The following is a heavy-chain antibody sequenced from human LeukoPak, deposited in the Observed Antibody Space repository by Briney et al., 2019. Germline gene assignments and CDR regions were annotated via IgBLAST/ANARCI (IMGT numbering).Heavy chain of an antibody. D-gene: IGHD1-26*01. Sequence: SVKVSCKASGGTFSSYAISWVRQAPGQGLEWMGGIIPIFGTANYAQKFQGRVTITEDESTSTAYMELSSLRSEDTAVYYCARTARYSGSYGAFDIWGQGTMVTVSS. V-gene: IGHV1-69*13. CDR1: GGTFSSYA. CDR3: ARTARYSGSYGAFDI. CDR2: IIPIFGTA. J-gene: IGHJ3*02.